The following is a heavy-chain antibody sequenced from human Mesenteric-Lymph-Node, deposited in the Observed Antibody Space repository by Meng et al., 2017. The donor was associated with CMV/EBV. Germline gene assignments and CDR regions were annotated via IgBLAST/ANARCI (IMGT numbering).Heavy chain of an antibody. V-gene: IGHV1-69*06. J-gene: IGHJ3*02. Sequence: SVKVSCKASGGTFSNYAISWVRQAPGQGLEWMGGVIPIFGTAKYAQKFQGRVTITADKSTSTAYMELSSLRSEDTAVYYCARDYCSSTSCYRENVAFDIWGQGTMVTVSS. CDR3: ARDYCSSTSCYRENVAFDI. CDR1: GGTFSNYA. D-gene: IGHD2-2*01. CDR2: VIPIFGTA.